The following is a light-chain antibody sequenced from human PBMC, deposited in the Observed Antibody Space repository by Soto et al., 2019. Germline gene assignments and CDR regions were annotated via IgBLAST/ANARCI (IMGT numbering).Light chain of an antibody. J-gene: IGKJ4*01. Sequence: DIVMTQSPSTLSVSPGDGATISCRASQFVSSNLAWYQQKPGQAPRLLIYGASTLPTGIPARFSGSGSGTEFTLTISSLQSEDFAVYYCQQYNNWPPLTFGGGTKVEIK. CDR2: GAS. V-gene: IGKV3-15*01. CDR3: QQYNNWPPLT. CDR1: QFVSSN.